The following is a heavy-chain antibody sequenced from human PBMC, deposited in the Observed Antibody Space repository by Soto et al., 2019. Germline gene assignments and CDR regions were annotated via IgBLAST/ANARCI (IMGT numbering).Heavy chain of an antibody. CDR1: GGTFGNSA. CDR3: ARDKERIQFGGNYASGMDV. Sequence: QVQLVQSGGEVKKPGSSVTVSCKASGGTFGNSAISWVRQAPGQGLEWMGGIIPIFATQDYAQKFQGRVTITADESPSTAYVELPSPRPEGTAVYYSARDKERIQFGGNYASGMDVWGQGTTVTVSS. V-gene: IGHV1-69*12. D-gene: IGHD5-18*01. J-gene: IGHJ6*02. CDR2: IIPIFATQ.